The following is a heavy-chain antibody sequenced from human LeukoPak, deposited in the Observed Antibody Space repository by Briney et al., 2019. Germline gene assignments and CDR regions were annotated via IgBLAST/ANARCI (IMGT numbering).Heavy chain of an antibody. Sequence: GGSLRLSCAASGFTFSSYEMNWVRQAPGKGLEWVSSISSSSSYIYYADSVKGRFTISRDNAKNSLYLQMNSLRAEDTAVYYCARDPGIAVAGTPRGDYWGQGTLVTVSS. V-gene: IGHV3-21*01. CDR3: ARDPGIAVAGTPRGDY. CDR2: ISSSSSYI. CDR1: GFTFSSYE. D-gene: IGHD6-19*01. J-gene: IGHJ4*02.